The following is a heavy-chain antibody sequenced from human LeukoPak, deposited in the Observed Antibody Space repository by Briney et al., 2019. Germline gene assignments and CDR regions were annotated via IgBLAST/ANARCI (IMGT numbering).Heavy chain of an antibody. D-gene: IGHD4-17*01. V-gene: IGHV5-51*01. CDR2: ICPGDSDT. Sequence: GESLKISCKGSGESFTSYWIGRVRQMPGKGLEWMGIICPGDSDTRYSPSFQGQVTISADKSISTAYLQWSSLKASDTAMYYCARQTGGHGDYVDYFDYWGQGTLVTVSS. CDR3: ARQTGGHGDYVDYFDY. J-gene: IGHJ4*02. CDR1: GESFTSYW.